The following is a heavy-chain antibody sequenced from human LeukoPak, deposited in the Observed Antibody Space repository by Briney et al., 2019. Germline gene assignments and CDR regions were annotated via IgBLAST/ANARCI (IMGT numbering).Heavy chain of an antibody. V-gene: IGHV4-59*08. J-gene: IGHJ3*02. CDR1: GGFISRYY. CDR2: NYYSGRT. D-gene: IGHD3-22*01. Sequence: PSETLSLICTVSGGFISRYYWSWIRQPPGKGLEWIGYNYYSGRTNYNPSLKSRVTISVDTSKNQFSLKLSSVTAADAAVYYCASTYDSSGYYSVADAFDIWGQGTMVTVSS. CDR3: ASTYDSSGYYSVADAFDI.